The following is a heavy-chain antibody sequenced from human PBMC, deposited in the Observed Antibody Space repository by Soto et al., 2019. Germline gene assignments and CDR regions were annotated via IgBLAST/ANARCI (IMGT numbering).Heavy chain of an antibody. CDR1: GFTFSSYA. J-gene: IGHJ3*02. D-gene: IGHD3-22*01. V-gene: IGHV3-23*01. CDR2: ISDSGTGT. Sequence: EVHLLESGGGLVQPGGSLRLSCAASGFTFSSYAMYWVRQAPGKGLEWVSGISDSGTGTHYADSVKGRFTISRDNSKNTVYLQMKSLRAEDTAVYYCAKDHTVVIRDAFDIWGQGTMVNVSS. CDR3: AKDHTVVIRDAFDI.